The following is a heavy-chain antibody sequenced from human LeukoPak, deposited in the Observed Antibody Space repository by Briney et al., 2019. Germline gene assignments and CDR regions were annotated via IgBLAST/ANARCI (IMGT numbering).Heavy chain of an antibody. J-gene: IGHJ4*02. CDR3: ARDVGASNFDS. V-gene: IGHV4-30-4*08. CDR2: IYCTGNT. D-gene: IGHD1-26*01. CDR1: GGSISSGDYY. Sequence: SETLSLACTVSGGSISSGDYYWSWIRQPPGKGLEWIGYIYCTGNTYYTPSLKNRLTISMDTSKNQFFLKLRSVTAADTAVYYCARDVGASNFDSWGQGVQVTVSS.